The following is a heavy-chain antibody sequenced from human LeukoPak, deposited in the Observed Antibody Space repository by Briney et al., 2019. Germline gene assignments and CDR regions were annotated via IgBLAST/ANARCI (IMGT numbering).Heavy chain of an antibody. CDR3: ARQDYDAFDI. J-gene: IGHJ3*02. CDR2: IYYSGST. CDR1: GGSIRSDDYY. Sequence: SETLSLTCTVSGGSIRSDDYYWGWIRQPPGKGLEWIGSIYYSGSTYYNPSLKSRVTISVDTSKNQFSLKLSSVTAADTAVYYCARQDYDAFDIWGQGTMVTVSS. D-gene: IGHD3/OR15-3a*01. V-gene: IGHV4-39*07.